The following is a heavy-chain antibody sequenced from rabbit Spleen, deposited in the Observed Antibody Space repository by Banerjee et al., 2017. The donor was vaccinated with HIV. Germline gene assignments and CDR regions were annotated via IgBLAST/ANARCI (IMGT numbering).Heavy chain of an antibody. D-gene: IGHD8-1*01. V-gene: IGHV1S40*01. CDR1: GFSFNSGYD. Sequence: QSLEESGGGLVKPGASLTLTCKASGFSFNSGYDMCWVRQAPGKGLEWVACAYAGSSSSTYSAIWAKGRFTISKTSSTTVTLQMTSLTAADTATYFCARDSGTSFSTYGMDLWGQGTLVTVS. CDR2: AYAGSSSST. CDR3: ARDSGTSFSTYGMDL. J-gene: IGHJ6*01.